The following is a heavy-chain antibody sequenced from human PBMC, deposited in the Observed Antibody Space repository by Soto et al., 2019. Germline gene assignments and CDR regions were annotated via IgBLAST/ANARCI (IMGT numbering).Heavy chain of an antibody. D-gene: IGHD5-12*01. J-gene: IGHJ4*02. CDR3: AKQRGGYDRDFDY. CDR1: GFTVSSNY. CDR2: IYSGGST. Sequence: GGSLRLSCAASGFTVSSNYLSWVRQAPGKELEWVSVIYSGGSTYYADSVKGRFTISRDNSKNTLYLQMNTLRVEDTAVYYCAKQRGGYDRDFDYWGQGTLVTVSS. V-gene: IGHV3-66*01.